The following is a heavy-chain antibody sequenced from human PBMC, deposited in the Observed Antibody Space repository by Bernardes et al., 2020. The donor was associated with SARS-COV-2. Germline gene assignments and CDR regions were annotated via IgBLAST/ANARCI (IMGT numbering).Heavy chain of an antibody. CDR3: ARGYSGSPTPGY. J-gene: IGHJ4*02. CDR1: GYTFTAYD. V-gene: IGHV1-8*01. D-gene: IGHD1-26*01. Sequence: ASVKVSCKTSGYTFTAYDISWVRQATGQGLEWMGWMSPNSGNTGYAQKFQGRVTMTTDTSTSTAYMELRSLRSDDTAVYYCARGYSGSPTPGYWGQGTLVTVSS. CDR2: MSPNSGNT.